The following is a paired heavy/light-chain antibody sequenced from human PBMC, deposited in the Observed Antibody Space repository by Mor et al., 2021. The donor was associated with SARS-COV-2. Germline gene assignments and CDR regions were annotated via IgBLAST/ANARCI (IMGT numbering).Heavy chain of an antibody. CDR3: ARLRWHNYFDP. CDR1: GFAFSDQY. J-gene: IGHJ5*02. Sequence: QMNLVESGGGLVNPGGSLRLSCTASGFAFSDQYMSWLRQTPGKGLEWISYISGTSTLIIYADSVKGRFTISRDNAKNSLYLQMNSLRADDSALYYCARLRWHNYFDPWGQGTLVTVSS. CDR2: ISGTSTLI. V-gene: IGHV3-11*01. D-gene: IGHD2-15*01.
Light chain of an antibody. CDR3: CSYTNRATWV. CDR2: DVN. V-gene: IGLV2-14*03. Sequence: QSALTQPASVSGSPGQSITISCTGTDSDIYDYNYVSWYQQHPVRAPKLIIYDVNKRPSGVSDRFFGSKSADAASLTISSLQAEDEADYYCCSYTNRATWVFGGGTKLTVL. J-gene: IGLJ3*02. CDR1: DSDIYDYNY.